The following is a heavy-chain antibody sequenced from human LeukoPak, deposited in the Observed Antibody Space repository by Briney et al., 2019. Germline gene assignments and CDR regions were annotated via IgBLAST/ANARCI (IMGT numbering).Heavy chain of an antibody. CDR3: VRDGGGTTPYDC. CDR1: GFTLSDYW. D-gene: IGHD1-7*01. V-gene: IGHV3-74*01. CDR2: ISPDGRNI. J-gene: IGHJ4*02. Sequence: GGSLRLSCAASGFTLSDYWMNWVRQAPGKGPVWVSHISPDGRNIAYADSVKGRFTISRGSAKNTLYLQVNSLRVGDTAVYYCVRDGGGTTPYDCWGQGTLVTVSS.